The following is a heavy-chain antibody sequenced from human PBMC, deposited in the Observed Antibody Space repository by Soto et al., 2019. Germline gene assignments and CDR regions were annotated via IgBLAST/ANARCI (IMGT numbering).Heavy chain of an antibody. V-gene: IGHV4-39*07. CDR3: ARDQVELGESYMDV. D-gene: IGHD7-27*01. J-gene: IGHJ6*03. Sequence: SETLSLTCTVSGGSISSSSYYWGWIRQPPGKGLEWIGSIYYSGSTYYNPSLKSRVTISVDTSKNQFSLKLSSVTAADTAVYYCARDQVELGESYMDVWGKGTTVTVSS. CDR1: GGSISSSSYY. CDR2: IYYSGST.